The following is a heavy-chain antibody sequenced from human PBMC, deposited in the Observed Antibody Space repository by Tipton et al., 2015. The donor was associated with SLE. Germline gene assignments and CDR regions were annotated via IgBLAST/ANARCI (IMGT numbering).Heavy chain of an antibody. CDR1: GVSISSGDNY. J-gene: IGHJ6*03. CDR3: TRLQFIFAGLDV. Sequence: TLSLTCTVYGVSISSGDNYWSWIRQSAGKGLEWIGRIYTTGTTNYNPSLKSRVTISADMSKNQFSLNLSSVTAADTAIYYCTRLQFIFAGLDVWGKGTTVTVSS. CDR2: IYTTGTT. V-gene: IGHV4-61*02. D-gene: IGHD3-3*01.